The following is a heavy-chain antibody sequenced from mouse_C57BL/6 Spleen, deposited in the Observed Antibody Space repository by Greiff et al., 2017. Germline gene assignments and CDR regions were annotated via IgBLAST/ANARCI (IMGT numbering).Heavy chain of an antibody. D-gene: IGHD2-3*01. J-gene: IGHJ2*01. CDR3: ASEDGYYVSYYFDY. CDR1: GYTFTSYW. V-gene: IGHV1-55*01. CDR2: IYPGSGST. Sequence: VQLQQPGAELVKPGASVKMSRKASGYTFTSYWITWVKQRPGQGLEWIGDIYPGSGSTNYNEKFKSKATLTVDTSSSTAYMQLSSLTSEDSAVYYCASEDGYYVSYYFDYWGQGTTLTVSS.